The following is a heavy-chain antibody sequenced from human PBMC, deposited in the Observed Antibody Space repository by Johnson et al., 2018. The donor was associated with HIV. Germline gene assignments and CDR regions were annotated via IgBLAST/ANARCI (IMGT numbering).Heavy chain of an antibody. D-gene: IGHD6-6*01. CDR3: AKVLRYSSSSRDAFDI. CDR1: QFNFANYG. J-gene: IGHJ3*02. Sequence: QVQLVESGGGVVQPGRSLTLSCAASQFNFANYGMHWVRQAPGKGLEWVAFIRYDGSNKYYADSVKGRFTISRDNSKNTLYLQMNSLRAEDTAVYYCAKVLRYSSSSRDAFDIWGQGTMVTVSS. V-gene: IGHV3-30*02. CDR2: IRYDGSNK.